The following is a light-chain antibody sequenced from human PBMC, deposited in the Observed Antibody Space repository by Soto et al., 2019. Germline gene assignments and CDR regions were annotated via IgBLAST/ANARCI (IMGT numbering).Light chain of an antibody. CDR1: QSISSY. Sequence: DIQMTQSPSSLSASIGDRVTITCRASQSISSYLNWYHQKPGKAPKLLIYAASSLQSGVPSRFSGSGSGTDFTLTISSLQTEDFATYYCQQTYSTPFSFGQGTNLEIK. CDR2: AAS. CDR3: QQTYSTPFS. J-gene: IGKJ2*03. V-gene: IGKV1-39*01.